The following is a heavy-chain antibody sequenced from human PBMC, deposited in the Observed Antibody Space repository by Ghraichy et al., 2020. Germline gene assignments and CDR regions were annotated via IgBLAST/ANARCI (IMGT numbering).Heavy chain of an antibody. Sequence: ASVKVSCKASGYTFTSYGISWVRQAPGQGLEWMGWISAYNGNTNYAQKLQGRVTMTTDTSTSTAYMELRSLRSDDTAVYYCARDGRITGTTFPGYYYYYMDVWGKGTTVTVSS. J-gene: IGHJ6*03. CDR1: GYTFTSYG. CDR3: ARDGRITGTTFPGYYYYYMDV. V-gene: IGHV1-18*01. D-gene: IGHD1-7*01. CDR2: ISAYNGNT.